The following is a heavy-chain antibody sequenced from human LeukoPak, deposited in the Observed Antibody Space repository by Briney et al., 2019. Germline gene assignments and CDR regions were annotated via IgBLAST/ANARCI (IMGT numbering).Heavy chain of an antibody. CDR3: TRSLAGVNYFDH. CDR1: GFTVSNNY. V-gene: IGHV3-53*01. CDR2: IYGGGTT. J-gene: IGHJ4*02. D-gene: IGHD2-21*01. Sequence: GESLRLSCAASGFTVSNNYMNWVRQAPGKGLEWVSVIYGGGTTYYVDSVKGRFTISRDVFRNTVYLQMNSLRAEDTAVYYCTRSLAGVNYFDHWGQGILVTVSS.